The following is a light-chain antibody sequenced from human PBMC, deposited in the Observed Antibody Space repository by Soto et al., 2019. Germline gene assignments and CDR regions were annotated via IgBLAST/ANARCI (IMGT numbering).Light chain of an antibody. J-gene: IGKJ1*01. V-gene: IGKV3-20*01. Sequence: EIVLTQSPGTLSLSPGERATLSCRASQSVSSTYLIWYQQKPGQAPRLLIYGASSRATGVPDRFSGGGSGTDFTLTIRSLQPDDFATYYCQQYNSYSPTFGQGTKVDIK. CDR3: QQYNSYSPT. CDR2: GAS. CDR1: QSVSSTY.